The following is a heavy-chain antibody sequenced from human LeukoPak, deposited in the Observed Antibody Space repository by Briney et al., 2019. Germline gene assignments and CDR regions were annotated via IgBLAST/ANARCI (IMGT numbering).Heavy chain of an antibody. V-gene: IGHV1-2*02. Sequence: ASVKVSCKASGYTFTAYYIHWVRQAPGQGLEWMGRIDPNSGGTNYAQKFQGRVTMTRDTSISTAYMELSRLRSDDTAVYYCARPWEITMSERSYNWFDSWGQGTLVTVSS. J-gene: IGHJ5*01. CDR2: IDPNSGGT. CDR1: GYTFTAYY. CDR3: ARPWEITMSERSYNWFDS. D-gene: IGHD1-26*01.